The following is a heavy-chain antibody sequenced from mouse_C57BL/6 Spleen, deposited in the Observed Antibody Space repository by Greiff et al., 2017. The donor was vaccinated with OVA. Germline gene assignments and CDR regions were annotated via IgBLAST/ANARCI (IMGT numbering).Heavy chain of an antibody. CDR2: ISYSGST. V-gene: IGHV3-8*01. Sequence: EVHLVESGPGLAKPSQTLSLTCSVTGYSITSDYWNWIRKFPGNKLEYMGYISYSGSTYYNQSLKSRISITRDTTKNQYYLQLNSVTTEDTATYYCARSDYGSSPYWYFDVWGTGTTVTVSS. CDR1: GYSITSDY. CDR3: ARSDYGSSPYWYFDV. J-gene: IGHJ1*03. D-gene: IGHD1-1*01.